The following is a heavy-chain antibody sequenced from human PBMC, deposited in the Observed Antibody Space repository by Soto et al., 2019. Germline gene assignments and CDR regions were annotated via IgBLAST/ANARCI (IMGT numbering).Heavy chain of an antibody. CDR1: GYSFTIYC. J-gene: IGHJ4*02. Sequence: PGESLKISCNGSGYSFTIYCISLVLQMPGKGLEWMGRIDPSDSYTNYSPSFQGHVTISADKSISTAYLQWSSLKASDTAMYYCARHSYIAARLLDYWGQGTLVTVSS. V-gene: IGHV5-10-1*01. D-gene: IGHD6-6*01. CDR3: ARHSYIAARLLDY. CDR2: IDPSDSYT.